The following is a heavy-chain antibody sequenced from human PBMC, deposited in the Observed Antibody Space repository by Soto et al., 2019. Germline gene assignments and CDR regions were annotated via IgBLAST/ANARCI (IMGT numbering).Heavy chain of an antibody. Sequence: ASVKVSCKASGYSFTRYYINWVRQAPGQGLEWMGWINTYNGNTNYAQNLQGRVTLTTDTSTSTAYMELTSLRSNDTAIYYCAKVDVYVTPSPQDVWGQETTLSVSS. J-gene: IGHJ6*02. CDR2: INTYNGNT. CDR3: AKVDVYVTPSPQDV. V-gene: IGHV1-18*01. CDR1: GYSFTRYY. D-gene: IGHD3-16*01.